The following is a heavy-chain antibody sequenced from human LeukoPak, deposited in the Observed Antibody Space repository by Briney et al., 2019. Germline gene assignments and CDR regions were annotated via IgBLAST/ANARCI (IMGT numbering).Heavy chain of an antibody. CDR2: ISAYNGNT. CDR1: GYTFTSYG. Sequence: VASVKVSCKASGYTFTSYGISWVRQAPGQGLEWMGWISAYNGNTNYAQKLQGRVTMTTDTSTSTAYMELRSLRSDDTAVYYCARADGVVVPAAIGIGDYWGQGTLVTVSS. CDR3: ARADGVVVPAAIGIGDY. J-gene: IGHJ4*02. V-gene: IGHV1-18*01. D-gene: IGHD2-2*01.